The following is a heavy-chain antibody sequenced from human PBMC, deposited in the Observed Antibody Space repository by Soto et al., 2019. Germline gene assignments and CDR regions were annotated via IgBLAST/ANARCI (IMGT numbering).Heavy chain of an antibody. CDR2: IIPIFGTA. Sequence: SVKVSCKASGGTFSSYAISWVRQAPGQGLEWMGGIIPIFGTANYAQKFQGRVTITADESTSTAYMELSSLRSEDTAVYYCHGFRSSGYHHDALDIWGQGTMVTVSS. J-gene: IGHJ3*02. V-gene: IGHV1-69*13. D-gene: IGHD3-22*01. CDR3: HGFRSSGYHHDALDI. CDR1: GGTFSSYA.